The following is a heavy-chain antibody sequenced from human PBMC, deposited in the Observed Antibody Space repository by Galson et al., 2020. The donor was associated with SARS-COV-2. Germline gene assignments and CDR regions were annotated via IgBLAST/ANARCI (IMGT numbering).Heavy chain of an antibody. CDR1: GGSINDYF. CDR2: VFHSGIP. Sequence: ASETLSLTCTVSGGSINDYFWSWIRQSPGKGLEWIGHVFHSGIPKYRPSLKSRVTISVAASKTQFSLKLSSVTAADTAVYYCARTAPYCDSSSCYFGDYWYFDLWGRGTLVTVSS. J-gene: IGHJ2*01. D-gene: IGHD2-2*01. CDR3: ARTAPYCDSSSCYFGDYWYFDL. V-gene: IGHV4-59*01.